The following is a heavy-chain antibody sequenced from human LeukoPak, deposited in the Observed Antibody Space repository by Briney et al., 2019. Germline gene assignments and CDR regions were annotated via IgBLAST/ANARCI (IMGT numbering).Heavy chain of an antibody. Sequence: PGGSLRLSCAASGFTFSSYGMHWVRQAPGKGPEWVAVIWYDGSNKYYADSVKGRFTISRDNSKNTLYLQMNSLRAEDTAVYYCAKVSSSSTHYYYYMDVWGKGTTVTVSS. CDR1: GFTFSSYG. V-gene: IGHV3-33*06. J-gene: IGHJ6*03. CDR2: IWYDGSNK. CDR3: AKVSSSSTHYYYYMDV. D-gene: IGHD6-6*01.